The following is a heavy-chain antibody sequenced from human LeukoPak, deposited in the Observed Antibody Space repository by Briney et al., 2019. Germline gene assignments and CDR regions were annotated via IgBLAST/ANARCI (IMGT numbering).Heavy chain of an antibody. J-gene: IGHJ5*02. CDR3: ARPEVDWFDP. V-gene: IGHV4-59*11. D-gene: IGHD1-14*01. CDR2: IYYSGST. Sequence: PSETLSLTCIVSGGSISSHYWSWIRQPPGKGLEWIGSIYYSGSTNYNPSLKSRVTISIDTSKNHLSLKVSSVAAAAAAEYDRARPEVDWFDPWGQGTLVTVSS. CDR1: GGSISSHY.